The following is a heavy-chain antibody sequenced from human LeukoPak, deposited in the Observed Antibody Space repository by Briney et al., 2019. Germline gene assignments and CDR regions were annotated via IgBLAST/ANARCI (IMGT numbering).Heavy chain of an antibody. V-gene: IGHV3-74*01. J-gene: IGHJ4*02. D-gene: IGHD3-22*01. CDR1: GLPFRTFW. CDR2: IKSDGSST. Sequence: GGSLRLSCAAPGLPFRTFWMHWVRQAPGKGLVWVSRIKSDGSSTSYADSVKGRFTISRDNAKNTLYLQMNSLRDEDTAVYYCARFYYDSSRGAYWGQGTLVTVSS. CDR3: ARFYYDSSRGAY.